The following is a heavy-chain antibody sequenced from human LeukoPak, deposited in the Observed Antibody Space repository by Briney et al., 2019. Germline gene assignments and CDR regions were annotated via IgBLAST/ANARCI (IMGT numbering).Heavy chain of an antibody. Sequence: GASAKVSCKASGYTFTSYGISWVRQAPGQGLEWMGWISAYNGNTNYAQKLQGRVTMTTDTSTSTAYMELRSLRSDDTAVYYCARVRTRLIAAAGFDYWGQGTLVTVSS. CDR1: GYTFTSYG. J-gene: IGHJ4*02. CDR2: ISAYNGNT. CDR3: ARVRTRLIAAAGFDY. V-gene: IGHV1-18*01. D-gene: IGHD6-13*01.